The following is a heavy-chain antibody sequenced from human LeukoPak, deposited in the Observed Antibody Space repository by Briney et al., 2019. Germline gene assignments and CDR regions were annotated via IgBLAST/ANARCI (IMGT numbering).Heavy chain of an antibody. CDR3: ARGPFVYNWNDGDAFDI. V-gene: IGHV1-2*06. CDR1: GHTFTGYY. CDR2: INPNSGGT. D-gene: IGHD1-20*01. J-gene: IGHJ3*02. Sequence: ASVKVSCKASGHTFTGYYMHWLRQAPGQGLEWMGRINPNSGGTNYAQKFQGRVTMTRDTSISTAYMELSRLRSDDTAVYYCARGPFVYNWNDGDAFDIWGQGTKVTVSS.